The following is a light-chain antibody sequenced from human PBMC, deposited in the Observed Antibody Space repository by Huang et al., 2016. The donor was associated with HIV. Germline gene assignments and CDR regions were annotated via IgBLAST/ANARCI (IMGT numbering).Light chain of an antibody. V-gene: IGKV3-15*01. CDR1: QSVTSN. J-gene: IGKJ1*01. Sequence: EVVMTQSPAILSVSPGERSTLSCRPSQSVTSNLAWYQQKPGQAPRLLIYSASTRATGIPARFSGSGSGTEFTLTISSLQSEDFAVYYCQHYNNWPWWTFGQGTKVEIK. CDR3: QHYNNWPWWT. CDR2: SAS.